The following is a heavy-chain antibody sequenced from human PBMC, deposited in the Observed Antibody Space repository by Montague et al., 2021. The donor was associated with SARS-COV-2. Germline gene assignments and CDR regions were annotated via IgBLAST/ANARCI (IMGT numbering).Heavy chain of an antibody. CDR2: IYHTGSA. V-gene: IGHV4-4*02. J-gene: IGHJ6*02. Sequence: SETLSLTCTVSGGSIHNSNWWSWVRQPPGKGLEWIGEIYHTGSANYDPSLTSRVTISVDKSRNQFSLNLSSVTAADTAVYYCAVLPTPYYYNRLDVWGPGTTVTVSS. CDR1: GGSIHNSNW. CDR3: AVLPTPYYYNRLDV. D-gene: IGHD3-3*01.